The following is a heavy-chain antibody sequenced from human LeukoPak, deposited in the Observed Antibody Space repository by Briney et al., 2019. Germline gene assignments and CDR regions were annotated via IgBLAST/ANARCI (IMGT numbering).Heavy chain of an antibody. CDR3: AKGGRGDGYNFGFDY. CDR2: ISSSGSTI. Sequence: GGSLRLSCAASGFTFSSYEMNWVCQAPGKGLEWVSYISSSGSTIYYADSVKGRFTISRDNAKNSLYLQMNSLRAEDTAVYYCAKGGRGDGYNFGFDYWGQGTLVTVSS. D-gene: IGHD5-24*01. CDR1: GFTFSSYE. J-gene: IGHJ4*02. V-gene: IGHV3-48*03.